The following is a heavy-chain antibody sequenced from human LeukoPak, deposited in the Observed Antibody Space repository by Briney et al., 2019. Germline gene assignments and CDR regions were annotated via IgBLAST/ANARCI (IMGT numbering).Heavy chain of an antibody. CDR2: IYYRGST. J-gene: IGHJ4*02. CDR3: ARFLYDFWSGYYTGGYYFDY. V-gene: IGHV4-59*12. Sequence: SETLSLTCTVSGGSISSDYWSWIRQPPGKGLEWIGYIYYRGSTNYNPSLKSRVTISVDTSKNQFSLKLSSVTAADTAVYYCARFLYDFWSGYYTGGYYFDYWGQGTLVTVSS. CDR1: GGSISSDY. D-gene: IGHD3-3*01.